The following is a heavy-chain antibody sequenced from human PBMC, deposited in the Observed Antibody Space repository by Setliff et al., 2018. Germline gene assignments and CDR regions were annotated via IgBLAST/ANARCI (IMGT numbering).Heavy chain of an antibody. CDR3: ARRGYYDSSGVDGFDI. CDR2: IYSSGGS. Sequence: PSETLSLTCTVSGGSISSGSYYWTWIRQPAGKGLEWIGQIYSSGGSNYNPSLKSRLTISVDTSKNQFSLRLTSVTAADTAVYYCARRGYYDSSGVDGFDIWGQGTVVTVSS. J-gene: IGHJ3*02. D-gene: IGHD3-22*01. CDR1: GGSISSGSYY. V-gene: IGHV4-61*09.